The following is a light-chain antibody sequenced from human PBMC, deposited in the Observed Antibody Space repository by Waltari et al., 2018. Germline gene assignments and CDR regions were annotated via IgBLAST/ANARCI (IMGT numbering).Light chain of an antibody. CDR3: QQYNSYPYT. CDR1: HSINKW. J-gene: IGKJ2*01. CDR2: RAS. Sequence: DIQVTQSPSTLSASVGDSVTITCRTSHSINKWVSWYQQKPGKPPKLLIYRASSLESGVPSRFRGSGSATEFTLSISGLQPDDVATYYCQQYNSYPYTFGQGTKVEI. V-gene: IGKV1-5*03.